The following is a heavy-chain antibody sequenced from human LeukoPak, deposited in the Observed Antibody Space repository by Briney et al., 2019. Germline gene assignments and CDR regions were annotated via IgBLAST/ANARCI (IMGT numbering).Heavy chain of an antibody. V-gene: IGHV3-23*01. CDR1: GFTFSSYA. Sequence: GGSLRLSCAASGFTFSSYAMSWVRQAPGKGLEWVSAISGSGGSTYYADSVKGRFTISRDNYKNTLDLQMNSLRAEDTAVYYCAHTGGSGWYSLVWFDYWGQGTLVTVSS. D-gene: IGHD6-19*01. CDR3: AHTGGSGWYSLVWFDY. CDR2: ISGSGGST. J-gene: IGHJ4*02.